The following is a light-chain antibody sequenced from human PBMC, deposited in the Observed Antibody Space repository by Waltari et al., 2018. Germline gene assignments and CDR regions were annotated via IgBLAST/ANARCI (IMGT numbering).Light chain of an antibody. CDR2: DVR. CDR1: SSDIGNYDY. Sequence: ALTQPPSVSGPPGQSVTISCSGASSDIGNYDYVTWYQQHTAKAPKLIIFDVRKQPSGVSARFSGSKSGNTASLTISGLQTLDEADYYCNSYAGNNDWVFGGRTRLTVV. J-gene: IGLJ3*02. CDR3: NSYAGNNDWV. V-gene: IGLV2-8*01.